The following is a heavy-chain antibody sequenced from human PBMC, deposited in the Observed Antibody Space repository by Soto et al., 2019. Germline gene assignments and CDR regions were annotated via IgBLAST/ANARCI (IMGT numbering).Heavy chain of an antibody. J-gene: IGHJ4*02. CDR3: VHLPPFDDDNLAF. D-gene: IGHD3-9*01. CDR2: IYWNGET. CDR1: GFSLSTGGVG. V-gene: IGHV2-5*01. Sequence: SFPTLVNPTQTLTLTCNFSGFSLSTGGVGVAWVRQPPGKALEWLTLIYWNGETRTSPSLENRLTVTKDASKNQVALTITNMDPVDTATYYWVHLPPFDDDNLAFWSQGISVTVYS.